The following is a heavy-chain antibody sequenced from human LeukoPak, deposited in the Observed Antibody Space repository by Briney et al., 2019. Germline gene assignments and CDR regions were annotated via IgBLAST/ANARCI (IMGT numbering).Heavy chain of an antibody. V-gene: IGHV4-59*01. CDR1: GGSISNYY. CDR3: ARDAGYSSSNNWFDP. J-gene: IGHJ5*02. Sequence: SETLSLTCTVSGGSISNYYWTWIRQPPGKGLEWIGYIYYSGSTNYNPSLKSRVTISVDTSKNQFSLKLSSVTAADTAVYYCARDAGYSSSNNWFDPWGQGTLVTVSS. D-gene: IGHD6-13*01. CDR2: IYYSGST.